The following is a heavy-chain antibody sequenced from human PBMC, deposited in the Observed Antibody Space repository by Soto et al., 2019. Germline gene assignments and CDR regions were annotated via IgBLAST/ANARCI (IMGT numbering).Heavy chain of an antibody. D-gene: IGHD2-15*01. CDR2: ITPFNGNT. CDR3: ASSALGYCSGGSCFGQHGMDV. J-gene: IGHJ6*02. CDR1: GYTFTYRY. Sequence: ASVKVSCKASGYTFTYRYLHWVRQAPGQALEWMGWITPFNGNTNYAQKFQDRVTITRDRSMSTAYMELSSLRSEDTAMYYCASSALGYCSGGSCFGQHGMDVWGQGTTVTV. V-gene: IGHV1-45*02.